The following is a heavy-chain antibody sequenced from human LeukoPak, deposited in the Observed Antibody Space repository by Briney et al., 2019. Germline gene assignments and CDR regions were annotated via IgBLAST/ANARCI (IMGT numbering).Heavy chain of an antibody. Sequence: GGSLRLSCVASGLTFGNYGMNWVRQAPGKGLEWVSSIGGGGYTTYYADSVRGRFTISRDNSKNTVYLQTNSLRAEDTAVYYCAKRDYYDTSAYHPLFYFDYWGQGTLVTVSS. CDR1: GLTFGNYG. V-gene: IGHV3-23*01. D-gene: IGHD3-22*01. J-gene: IGHJ4*02. CDR3: AKRDYYDTSAYHPLFYFDY. CDR2: IGGGGYTT.